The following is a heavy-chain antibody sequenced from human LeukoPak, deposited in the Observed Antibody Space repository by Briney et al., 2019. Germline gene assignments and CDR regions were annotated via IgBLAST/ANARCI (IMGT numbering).Heavy chain of an antibody. CDR2: ISSPGSTI. CDR3: ATTVTRRRIEWYIDL. V-gene: IGHV3-11*04. J-gene: IGHJ2*01. Sequence: GGSLRLSCAASGFTFSDYYMSWIRQAPGKGLEWVSYISSPGSTIYYADSVKGRFTISRDNAKNSLYLQMNSLRAEDTAVYYCATTVTRRRIEWYIDLWGRGTLVTVSS. D-gene: IGHD4-17*01. CDR1: GFTFSDYY.